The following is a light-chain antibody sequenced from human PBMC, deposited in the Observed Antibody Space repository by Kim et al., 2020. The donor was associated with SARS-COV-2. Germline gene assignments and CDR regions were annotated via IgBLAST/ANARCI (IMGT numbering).Light chain of an antibody. CDR2: YDS. J-gene: IGLJ3*02. Sequence: SYELTQPPSVSVAPGKTARITCGGNNIGSKSVHWYQQKPGQAPVLVIYYDSDRPSGIPERFSGSNSGNTATLTISRVEAGDEADYYCQVWDSSSDHPVCGGATQLTVL. CDR1: NIGSKS. CDR3: QVWDSSSDHPV. V-gene: IGLV3-21*04.